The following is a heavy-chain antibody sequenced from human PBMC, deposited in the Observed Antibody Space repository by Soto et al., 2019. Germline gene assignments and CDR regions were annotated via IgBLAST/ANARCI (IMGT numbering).Heavy chain of an antibody. CDR2: TYYRSKWYN. V-gene: IGHV6-1*01. CDR1: GDSVSSNSAA. J-gene: IGHJ3*02. CDR3: ARVPRIAAAGTGAFDI. D-gene: IGHD6-13*01. Sequence: PSQTLSLTCAISGDSVSSNSAAWNWIRQSPSRGPEWLGRTYYRSKWYNDYAVSVKSRITINPDTSKNQFSLQLNSVTPEDTAVYYCARVPRIAAAGTGAFDIWGQGTMVTVSS.